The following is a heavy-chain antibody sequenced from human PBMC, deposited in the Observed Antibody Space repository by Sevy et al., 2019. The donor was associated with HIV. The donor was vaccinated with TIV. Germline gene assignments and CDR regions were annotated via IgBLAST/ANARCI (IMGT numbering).Heavy chain of an antibody. CDR1: GSTFSSYV. V-gene: IGHV3-23*01. CDR2: ISGSGGYT. CDR3: AKETPSGYLP. D-gene: IGHD3-3*01. J-gene: IGHJ5*02. Sequence: GGSLRLSCVASGSTFSSYVMSWVRQAPGKGLEWVSTISGSGGYTYYADSVKGRFTISRDNSKNTVDLLIISLRAEDTAVYYCAKETPSGYLPWGQGTLVTVSS.